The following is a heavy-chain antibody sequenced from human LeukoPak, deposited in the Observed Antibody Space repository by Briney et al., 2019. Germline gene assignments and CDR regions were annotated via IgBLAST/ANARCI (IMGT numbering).Heavy chain of an antibody. CDR3: ARDPIDYDFWSGYWLDY. J-gene: IGHJ4*02. V-gene: IGHV3-30*15. D-gene: IGHD3-3*01. CDR2: ISYDGSNK. CDR1: GFTFSSYA. Sequence: GGSLRLSCAASGFTFSSYAMHWVRQAPGKGLEWVAVISYDGSNKYYADSVKGRFTISRDNSKNTLYLQMSSLRAEDTAVYYCARDPIDYDFWSGYWLDYWGQGTLVTVSS.